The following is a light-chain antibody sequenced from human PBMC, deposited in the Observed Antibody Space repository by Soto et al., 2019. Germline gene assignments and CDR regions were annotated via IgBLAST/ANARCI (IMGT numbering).Light chain of an antibody. V-gene: IGKV4-1*01. CDR2: WAS. J-gene: IGKJ2*01. CDR3: HTTPMYT. Sequence: DIVMTQSPDSLAVSLGESATINCKSSQNILYSSNNKNYLAWYQQKPGQPPKLLIYWASTRESGVPDRFSGSGSGTDFTLTISSLQAEDVAVYYCHTTPMYTFGQGTKLEIK. CDR1: QNILYSSNNKNY.